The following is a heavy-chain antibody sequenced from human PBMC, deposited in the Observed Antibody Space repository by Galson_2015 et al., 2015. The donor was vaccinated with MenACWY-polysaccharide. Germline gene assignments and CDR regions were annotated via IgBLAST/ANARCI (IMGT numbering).Heavy chain of an antibody. D-gene: IGHD1-26*01. CDR1: GFTFSSYA. J-gene: IGHJ4*02. CDR2: ISGSGGST. CDR3: AKAEHSGSRGGLDY. Sequence: SLRLSCAASGFTFSSYALSWVRQAPGKGLEWVSGISGSGGSTYYADPVKGRFTISRDKSKNTLYLQMNSLRAEDTAVYYCAKAEHSGSRGGLDYWGQGTLVTVSS. V-gene: IGHV3-23*01.